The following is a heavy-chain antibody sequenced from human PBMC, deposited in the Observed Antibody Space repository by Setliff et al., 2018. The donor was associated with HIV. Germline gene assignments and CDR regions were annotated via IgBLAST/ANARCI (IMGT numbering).Heavy chain of an antibody. CDR2: IHPADSDT. V-gene: IGHV5-51*01. J-gene: IGHJ4*02. D-gene: IGHD3-22*01. Sequence: PGESLKISCTGSGYTFAKYWIAWVRHMPGKGPEWMGIIHPADSDTRYSPSFQGRVSISADKSVSTAYLQWSTLKASDTAMYYCATTMMREWRHYFDNWGQGTLVTVSS. CDR3: ATTMMREWRHYFDN. CDR1: GYTFAKYW.